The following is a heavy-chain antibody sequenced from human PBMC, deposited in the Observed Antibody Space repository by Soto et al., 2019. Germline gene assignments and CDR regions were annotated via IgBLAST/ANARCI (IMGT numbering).Heavy chain of an antibody. CDR3: ATSYGSGSQAFDY. Sequence: QVQLVQSGAAVKKPGSSVKVSCKASGDTFNFYSINWVRQAPGLGLEWMGRTIPRLSMSNYAQKFQGRLTSSADKSTSTAYMELSSLRSEDTAVYYCATSYGSGSQAFDYWGQGALVTVSS. CDR2: TIPRLSMS. V-gene: IGHV1-69*02. D-gene: IGHD3-10*01. CDR1: GDTFNFYS. J-gene: IGHJ4*02.